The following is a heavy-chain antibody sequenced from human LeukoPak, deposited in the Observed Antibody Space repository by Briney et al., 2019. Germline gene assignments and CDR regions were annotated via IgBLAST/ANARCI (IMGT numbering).Heavy chain of an antibody. Sequence: GGSLRLSCAASGFTFSGYWMSWVRQAPGKGLEWVANIKHDGSEENSVDSVKGRFTISRDNAKNSLYLQMNSLRAEDTAVYYCVRDRGGASVDYWGQGTQVTVSS. V-gene: IGHV3-7*01. D-gene: IGHD3-16*01. J-gene: IGHJ4*02. CDR3: VRDRGGASVDY. CDR2: IKHDGSEE. CDR1: GFTFSGYW.